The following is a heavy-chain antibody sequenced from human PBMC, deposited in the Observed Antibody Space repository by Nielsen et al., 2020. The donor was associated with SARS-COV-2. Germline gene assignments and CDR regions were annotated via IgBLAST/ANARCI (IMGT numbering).Heavy chain of an antibody. V-gene: IGHV1-18*04. Sequence: ASVKVSCKASGYTFTSYGISWVRQAPGQGLEWMGWISAYNGNTNYAQKLQGRVTMTRDTSTSTVYMELSSLRSEDTAVYYCARSGLTVAGTDWGQGTLVTVSS. CDR1: GYTFTSYG. J-gene: IGHJ4*02. CDR2: ISAYNGNT. CDR3: ARSGLTVAGTD. D-gene: IGHD6-19*01.